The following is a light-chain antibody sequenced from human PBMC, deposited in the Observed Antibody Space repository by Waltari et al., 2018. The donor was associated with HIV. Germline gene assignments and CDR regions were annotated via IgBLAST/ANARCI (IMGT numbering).Light chain of an antibody. CDR3: HQSYSNPPT. CDR1: QTIRRN. V-gene: IGKV1-39*01. CDR2: AAS. Sequence: DIQMTQSPPFLSASVGARVTITCRASQTIRRNVNWYQQKPGKAPKLMIYAASSLQIRVPSRFSGSGSGTDFTLTITSLQPEDFAIYHCHQSYSNPPTFGQGTKVEIK. J-gene: IGKJ1*01.